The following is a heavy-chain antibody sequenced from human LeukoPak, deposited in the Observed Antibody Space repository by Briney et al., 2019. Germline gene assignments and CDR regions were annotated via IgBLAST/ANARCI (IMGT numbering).Heavy chain of an antibody. CDR3: ARVSRSGYYGEY. CDR1: GFTFTRYW. D-gene: IGHD3-3*01. Sequence: GGSLRLSCAASGFTFTRYWMAWVRQAPGKRLEWVVNIKQDGSEQYHVDSVRGRFTMSRDNTKNIVFLQMDSLRVEDTAVYYCARVSRSGYYGEYWGQGTTVTVSS. CDR2: IKQDGSEQ. V-gene: IGHV3-7*01. J-gene: IGHJ4*02.